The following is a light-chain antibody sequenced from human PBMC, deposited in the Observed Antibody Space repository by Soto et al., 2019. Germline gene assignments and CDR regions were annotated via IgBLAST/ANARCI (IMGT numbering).Light chain of an antibody. Sequence: EILMTQSPCTLSLSPGERATLSCRASQSVSEDYLAWYQQRPGQAPILVISRASTRATGIPERYRGSGSGTDFTLTISRLEPEDFEMYYCQQYGSKPYTFGQGTRLEIK. V-gene: IGKV3-20*01. CDR1: QSVSEDY. CDR3: QQYGSKPYT. J-gene: IGKJ5*01. CDR2: RAS.